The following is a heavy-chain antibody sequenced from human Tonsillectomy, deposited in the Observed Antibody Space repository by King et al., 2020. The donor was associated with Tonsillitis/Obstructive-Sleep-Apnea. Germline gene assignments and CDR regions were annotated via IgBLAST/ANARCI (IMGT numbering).Heavy chain of an antibody. D-gene: IGHD2-2*01. CDR2: IYHSGST. J-gene: IGHJ4*02. CDR3: ARVNCSSTSCYVVDY. CDR1: GGSISSSDW. Sequence: VQLQESAPGLVTPSGTLSLTCAVSGGSISSSDWWSCVRQPPGKGLEWIGEIYHSGSTNDNPSLTSRVTISVDKSKNHFSLKLSSVTAADTAVYYCARVNCSSTSCYVVDYWGQGTLVTVSS. V-gene: IGHV4-4*02.